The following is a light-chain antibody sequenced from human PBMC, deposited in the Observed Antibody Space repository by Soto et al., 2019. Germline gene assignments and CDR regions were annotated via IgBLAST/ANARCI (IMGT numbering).Light chain of an antibody. CDR2: DAS. Sequence: EIVLTQSPGTLSLSPGERATLSCRASQSVGSSYLAWYQQTPGQAPRLLIYDASSRATGIPDRFSGSGSGTDFTLSISRLEPDDFAVYWCQQYGSSPPTFGQGTKVEIK. CDR3: QQYGSSPPT. CDR1: QSVGSSY. J-gene: IGKJ1*01. V-gene: IGKV3-20*01.